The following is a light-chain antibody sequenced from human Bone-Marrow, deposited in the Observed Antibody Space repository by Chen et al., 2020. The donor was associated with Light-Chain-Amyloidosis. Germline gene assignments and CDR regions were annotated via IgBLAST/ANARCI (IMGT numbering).Light chain of an antibody. CDR3: CSSSDTDTLI. V-gene: IGLV2-23*01. Sequence: QSALTQPASAAGSVGQSITISCTGTSTDVGHYNLVSWYQQHPGEAPKLMIYEDSERPSGVSNRFSGSKSGNTASLTISGLQTEDQADYYCCSSSDTDTLIFGTGTRLTVL. J-gene: IGLJ2*01. CDR1: STDVGHYNL. CDR2: EDS.